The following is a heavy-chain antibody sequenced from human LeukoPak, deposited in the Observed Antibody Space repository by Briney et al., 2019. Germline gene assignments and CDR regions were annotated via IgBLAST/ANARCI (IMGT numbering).Heavy chain of an antibody. CDR2: IYPGDSDT. Sequence: GESLKISCNGSGYSFTSYWIGWVRQMPGKGLEWMGIIYPGDSDTRYSPSFQGQVTISADKSISTAYLQWSSLRSDDTAVYYCARGSPSYAKWHFVLWGRGTLVTVSS. CDR1: GYSFTSYW. CDR3: ARGSPSYAKWHFVL. J-gene: IGHJ2*01. V-gene: IGHV5-51*01. D-gene: IGHD2/OR15-2a*01.